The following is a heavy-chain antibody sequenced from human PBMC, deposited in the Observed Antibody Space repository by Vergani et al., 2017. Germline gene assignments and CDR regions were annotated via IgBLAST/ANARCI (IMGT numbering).Heavy chain of an antibody. CDR1: GFTFSSYA. Sequence: QVQLVESGGGVVQPGRSLRLSCAASGFTFSSYAMHWVRQAPGKGLEWVAVISYDGSNKYYADSVKGRFTISRDNSKNRLYLQMNSLRAEDTAMYYCARAAGTYYYDSSGYDAFEIWGQGTMVTVSS. D-gene: IGHD3-22*01. CDR2: ISYDGSNK. V-gene: IGHV3-30*04. CDR3: ARAAGTYYYDSSGYDAFEI. J-gene: IGHJ3*02.